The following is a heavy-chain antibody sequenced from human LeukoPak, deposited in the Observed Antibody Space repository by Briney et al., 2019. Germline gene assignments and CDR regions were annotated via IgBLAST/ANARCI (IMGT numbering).Heavy chain of an antibody. Sequence: GASVMVSCKASGCTFTSYDINWVRQATGQGPEWMGWMNPNSGNTGYAQKFQGRVTMTRNTSISTAYMELSSLTSEDTAVYYCARRYKNVVVPGYYMDVWGKGTTVTVPS. CDR2: MNPNSGNT. V-gene: IGHV1-8*01. CDR3: ARRYKNVVVPGYYMDV. D-gene: IGHD2/OR15-2a*01. CDR1: GCTFTSYD. J-gene: IGHJ6*03.